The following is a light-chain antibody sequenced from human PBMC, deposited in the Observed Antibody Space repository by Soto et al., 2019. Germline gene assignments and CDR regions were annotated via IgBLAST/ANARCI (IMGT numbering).Light chain of an antibody. J-gene: IGKJ2*01. CDR2: GAS. Sequence: EIGLTQSPGTLSLSPGERATFSCRASQSLSSNDLAWYQQKPGQAPRLLIHGASSRASGIPDRFTGGGSGTDFTFTIIRLEPEDFAVYYCQHFDSSSFSFGQGTKLEIK. CDR1: QSLSSND. V-gene: IGKV3-20*01. CDR3: QHFDSSSFS.